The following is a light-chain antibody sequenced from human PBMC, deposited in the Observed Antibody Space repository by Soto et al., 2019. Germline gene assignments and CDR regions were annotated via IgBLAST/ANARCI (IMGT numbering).Light chain of an antibody. CDR2: EVS. CDR3: RSYAGSNNFV. CDR1: SRDVGGYNY. Sequence: QSVLTQPASLSGAPGQSITISSTGTSRDVGGYNYVSWYQQHPDKTPKLMIYEVSKRHSGVPDRVSGSKSGNTASLTVSGLRAEDEADYYCRSYAGSNNFVFGSGTKVTVL. J-gene: IGLJ1*01. V-gene: IGLV2-8*01.